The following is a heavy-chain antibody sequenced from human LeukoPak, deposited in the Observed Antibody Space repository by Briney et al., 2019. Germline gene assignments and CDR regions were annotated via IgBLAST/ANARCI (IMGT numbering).Heavy chain of an antibody. V-gene: IGHV1-8*03. CDR3: AVYCSSTSCSHPDAFDI. CDR2: MNPNSGNT. Sequence: ASVKVSCKASGYTFTSYGISWVRQAPGQGLEWMGWMNPNSGNTGYAQKFQGRVTITRNTSISTAYMELSSLRSEDTAVYYCAVYCSSTSCSHPDAFDIWGQGTMVTVSS. CDR1: GYTFTSYG. D-gene: IGHD2-2*01. J-gene: IGHJ3*02.